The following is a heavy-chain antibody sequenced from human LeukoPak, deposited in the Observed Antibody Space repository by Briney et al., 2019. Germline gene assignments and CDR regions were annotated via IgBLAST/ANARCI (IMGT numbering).Heavy chain of an antibody. V-gene: IGHV1-69*13. CDR1: GYTFTSNY. J-gene: IGHJ4*02. CDR3: AEGGYYYDSSGYYPTYFDY. CDR2: IIPIFGTA. Sequence: ASVKVSCKASGYTFTSNYIHWVRQAPGQGLEWMGGIIPIFGTANYAQKFQGRVTITADESTSTAYMELSSLRSEDTAVYYCAEGGYYYDSSGYYPTYFDYWGQGTLVTVSS. D-gene: IGHD3-22*01.